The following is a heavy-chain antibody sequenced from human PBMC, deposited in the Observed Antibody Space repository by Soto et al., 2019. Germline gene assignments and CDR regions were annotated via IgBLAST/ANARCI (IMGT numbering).Heavy chain of an antibody. CDR2: INAGNGNT. CDR3: ARELSIAVAGRGWFDP. D-gene: IGHD6-19*01. J-gene: IGHJ5*02. V-gene: IGHV1-3*01. CDR1: GYTFTSYA. Sequence: QVQLVQSGAEVKKPGASVKVSCKASGYTFTSYAMHWVRQAPGQRLEWMGWINAGNGNTKYSQKFQGRVTITRDTSASPAYMELSSLRSEDTAVYYCARELSIAVAGRGWFDPWGQGTLVTVSS.